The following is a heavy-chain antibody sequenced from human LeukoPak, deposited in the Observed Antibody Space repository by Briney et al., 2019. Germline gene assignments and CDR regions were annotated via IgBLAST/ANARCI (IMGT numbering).Heavy chain of an antibody. CDR1: GGSISSYY. D-gene: IGHD3-3*01. CDR2: IYYSGST. V-gene: IGHV4-59*01. CDR3: ARCYDFWSGYPFDY. Sequence: PSETLSLTCTVSGGSISSYYWSWIRQPPGKGLEWIGYIYYSGSTNYNPSLKSRVTISVDTSKNQFSLKLSSVTAADTAVYYCARCYDFWSGYPFDYWGQGTLITVSS. J-gene: IGHJ4*02.